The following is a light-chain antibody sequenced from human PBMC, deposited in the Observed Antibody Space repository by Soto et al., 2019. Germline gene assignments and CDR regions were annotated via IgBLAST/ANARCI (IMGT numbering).Light chain of an antibody. J-gene: IGLJ2*01. V-gene: IGLV2-8*01. CDR3: SSYAGRNTVV. CDR2: EVS. CDR1: SSDIGTYNY. Sequence: QSALTQPPSASGSPGQSVTISCTGTSSDIGTYNYVSWYQHHPGKAPKLMSYEVSKRPSGVPDRFSGSKSGNTASLTVSGLLTEDEADYYCSSYAGRNTVVFGGGTKLPVL.